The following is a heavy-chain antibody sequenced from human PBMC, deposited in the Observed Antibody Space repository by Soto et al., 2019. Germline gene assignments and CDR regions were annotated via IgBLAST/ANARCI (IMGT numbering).Heavy chain of an antibody. J-gene: IGHJ3*02. Sequence: QLQLPESGPGLVKTSETLSLTCTVSGGSISSSSYYWGGIRQPPGQGLEWLGSIYSSGSTSYNPSLRSRATRSVVTYTSQCTMKLSSMTVADTAVYYWATISIMSCTVVIDALYIWGQGTMVSVSS. D-gene: IGHD3-16*01. V-gene: IGHV4-39*01. CDR2: IYSSGST. CDR3: ATISIMSCTVVIDALYI. CDR1: GGSISSSSYY.